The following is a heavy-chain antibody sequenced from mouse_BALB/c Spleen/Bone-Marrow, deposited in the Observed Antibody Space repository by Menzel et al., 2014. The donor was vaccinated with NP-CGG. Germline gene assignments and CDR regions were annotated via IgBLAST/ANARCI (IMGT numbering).Heavy chain of an antibody. CDR1: GYTFTSYW. J-gene: IGHJ2*01. D-gene: IGHD1-1*01. CDR2: IYPSDSYT. V-gene: IGHV1-69*02. CDR3: TREGYYGSSYVDY. Sequence: VQLQQPGAELVRPGASVKLSCKASGYTFTSYWINWVKPRPGQGLEWIGNIYPSDSYTNYNQKFKDKATLTVDKSSSTAYMQLSSPTSEDSAVYYCTREGYYGSSYVDYWGQGTTLTVSS.